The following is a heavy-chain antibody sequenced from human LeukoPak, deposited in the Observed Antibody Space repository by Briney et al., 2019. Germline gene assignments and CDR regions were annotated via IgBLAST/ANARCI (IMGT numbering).Heavy chain of an antibody. CDR1: GFTFSSYA. D-gene: IGHD6-19*01. CDR3: AKDPLRSGWYHNWFDP. J-gene: IGHJ5*02. CDR2: ISGSGGST. V-gene: IGHV3-23*01. Sequence: PGGSLRLSRAASGFTFSSYAMSWVRQAPGKGLEWVSAISGSGGSTYYADSVKGRFTISRDNSKNTLYLQMNSLRAEDTAVYYCAKDPLRSGWYHNWFDPWGQGTLVTVSS.